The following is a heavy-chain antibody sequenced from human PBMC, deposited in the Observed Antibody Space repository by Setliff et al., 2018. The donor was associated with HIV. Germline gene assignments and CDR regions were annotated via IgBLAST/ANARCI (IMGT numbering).Heavy chain of an antibody. CDR3: ARDHKYYYDSSGLDY. J-gene: IGHJ4*02. D-gene: IGHD3-22*01. V-gene: IGHV4-39*07. Sequence: SETLSLTCTVYGGFIKNSNYYWGWIRQPPGKGLEWIGNIHYSGSTYYNPSLKSRVTISVDTSKNQFSLRLSSVTAADTAVYYCARDHKYYYDSSGLDYWGQGTLVTVSS. CDR2: IHYSGST. CDR1: GGFIKNSNYY.